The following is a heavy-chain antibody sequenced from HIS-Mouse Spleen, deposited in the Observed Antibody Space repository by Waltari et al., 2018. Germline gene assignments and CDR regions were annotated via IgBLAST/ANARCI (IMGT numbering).Heavy chain of an antibody. V-gene: IGHV1-18*01. CDR2: ISAYNGNT. CDR1: GYTFTSYG. J-gene: IGHJ3*02. CDR3: ARAAGDYYDSSGYDAFDI. D-gene: IGHD3-22*01. Sequence: QVQLVQSGDEVKKPGASVKVSCKASGYTFTSYGISWVRQAPGQGLEWMGWISAYNGNTNYAQKLQGRVTMTTDTSTSTAYMELRSLRSDDTAVYYCARAAGDYYDSSGYDAFDIWGQGTMVTVSS.